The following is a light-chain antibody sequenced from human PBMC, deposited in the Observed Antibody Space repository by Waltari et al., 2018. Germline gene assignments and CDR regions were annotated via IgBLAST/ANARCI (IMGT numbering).Light chain of an antibody. CDR2: DAS. CDR3: QQYDNLPLT. CDR1: QDIRKY. V-gene: IGKV1-33*01. J-gene: IGKJ3*01. Sequence: DIQMTQSPSSLPASVGDRVTITCQASQDIRKYLNWYQNNPGKAPTLLIYDASNLETGVPSRFSGSGSGTDFTFTISSLQPEDIATYYCQQYDNLPLTFGPGTKVDIK.